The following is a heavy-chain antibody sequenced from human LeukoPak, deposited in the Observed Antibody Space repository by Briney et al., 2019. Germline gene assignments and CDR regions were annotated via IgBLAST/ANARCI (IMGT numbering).Heavy chain of an antibody. V-gene: IGHV4-34*01. D-gene: IGHD3-9*01. J-gene: IGHJ6*03. CDR3: AREARYFDWLSKINYYYYYYMDV. CDR1: GGSFSGYY. Sequence: PSETLSLTCAVYGGSFSGYYWSWIRQPPGKGLEWIGEINHSGSTNYNPSLKSRVTISVDTSKNQFSLRLSSVTAADTAVYYCAREARYFDWLSKINYYYYYYMDVWGKGTTVTISS. CDR2: INHSGST.